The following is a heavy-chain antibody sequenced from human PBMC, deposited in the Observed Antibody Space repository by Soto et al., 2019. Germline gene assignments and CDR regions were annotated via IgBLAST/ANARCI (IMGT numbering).Heavy chain of an antibody. J-gene: IGHJ3*02. CDR1: GFTFSSYA. CDR2: ISGSGGST. D-gene: IGHD3-22*01. Sequence: GGSLRLSCAASGFTFSSYAMSWVRQAPGKGLEWVSAISGSGGSTYYADSVKGRFTISRDNSKNTLYLQMNSLRAEDTAVYYCANMGYYDSSVYAHDAFDIWGQGTMVTVSS. V-gene: IGHV3-23*01. CDR3: ANMGYYDSSVYAHDAFDI.